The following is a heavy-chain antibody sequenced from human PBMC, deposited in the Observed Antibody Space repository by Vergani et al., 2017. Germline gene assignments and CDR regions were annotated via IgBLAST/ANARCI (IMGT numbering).Heavy chain of an antibody. J-gene: IGHJ4*02. V-gene: IGHV2-5*02. CDR3: AAYYYDSSGYYWNDY. CDR1: GFSLSTSGVG. CDR2: IYWDDDK. D-gene: IGHD3-22*01. Sequence: QITLKESGPTLVKPTQTLTLTCTFSGFSLSTSGVGVGWIRQPPGKALEWLALIYWDDDKCYSPSLKSRLTITKDTSKNQVVLTMTNMDPVDTATYYCAAYYYDSSGYYWNDYWGQGTLVTVSS.